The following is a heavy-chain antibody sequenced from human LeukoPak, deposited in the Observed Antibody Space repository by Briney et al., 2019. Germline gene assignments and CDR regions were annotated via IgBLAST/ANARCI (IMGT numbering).Heavy chain of an antibody. CDR2: IKQDGSEK. D-gene: IGHD3-22*01. CDR3: ARVFYDSSGPFYFDY. Sequence: GGSLRLSCAASGFTFSRFWMTWVRQAPGKGLEWVATIKQDGSEKYSLDSVKGRFTISGDNAQNSLYLQMNSLRAEDTAVYYCARVFYDSSGPFYFDYWGQGTLVTVSP. J-gene: IGHJ4*02. V-gene: IGHV3-7*05. CDR1: GFTFSRFW.